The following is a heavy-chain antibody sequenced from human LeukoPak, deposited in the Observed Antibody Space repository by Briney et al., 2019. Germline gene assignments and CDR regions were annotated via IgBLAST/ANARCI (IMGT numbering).Heavy chain of an antibody. Sequence: GGSLRLSCAASGFTFSSHGMHWVRQAPGKGLEWVAVIWYDGSNKYYADSVKGRFTISRDNSKNTLYLQMNSLRAEDTAVYYCAKRQRAIAAAGPFDYWGQGTLVTVSS. CDR2: IWYDGSNK. D-gene: IGHD6-13*01. V-gene: IGHV3-33*06. CDR3: AKRQRAIAAAGPFDY. CDR1: GFTFSSHG. J-gene: IGHJ4*02.